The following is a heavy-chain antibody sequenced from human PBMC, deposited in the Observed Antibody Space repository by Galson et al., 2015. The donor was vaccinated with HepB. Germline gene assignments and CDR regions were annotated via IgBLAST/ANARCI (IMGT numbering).Heavy chain of an antibody. Sequence: SLRLSCAGSGFTLSYYTMNWVRQAPGKGLEWVSSITSGSENIYYSASVKGRFTVSRDNAKKSLYLQMNSLRAEDTAVYYCARIASGTLAWFGPRGHGTLVPVSS. CDR1: GFTLSYYT. CDR2: ITSGSENI. CDR3: ARIASGTLAWFGP. V-gene: IGHV3-21*01. J-gene: IGHJ5*02. D-gene: IGHD6-13*01.